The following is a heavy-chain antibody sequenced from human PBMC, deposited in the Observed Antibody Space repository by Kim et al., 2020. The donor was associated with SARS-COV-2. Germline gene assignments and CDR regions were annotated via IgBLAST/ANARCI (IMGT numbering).Heavy chain of an antibody. Sequence: GGSLRLSCAASGFTFSSYAMHWVRQAPGKGLEWVAVISYDGSNKYYADSVKGRFTISRDNSKNTLYLQMNSLRAEDTAVYYCARDHCLDGSCPYDYWGQG. CDR2: ISYDGSNK. V-gene: IGHV3-30-3*01. D-gene: IGHD2-15*01. CDR3: ARDHCLDGSCPYDY. J-gene: IGHJ4*02. CDR1: GFTFSSYA.